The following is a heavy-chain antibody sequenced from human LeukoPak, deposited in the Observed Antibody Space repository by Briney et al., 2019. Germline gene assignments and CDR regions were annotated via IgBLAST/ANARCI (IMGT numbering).Heavy chain of an antibody. J-gene: IGHJ4*02. V-gene: IGHV4-31*03. D-gene: IGHD2-2*03. CDR3: ANGYCSSTSCSSTPIDY. CDR1: GGSISSGGYY. CDR2: IYYSGST. Sequence: SETLSLTCTASGGSISSGGYYWSWIRQHPGRGMEWIGYIYYSGSTYYNPSLRSRVTISVDTSKNQFSLRLSSVTAADTAVYYCANGYCSSTSCSSTPIDYWGQGTLVTVSS.